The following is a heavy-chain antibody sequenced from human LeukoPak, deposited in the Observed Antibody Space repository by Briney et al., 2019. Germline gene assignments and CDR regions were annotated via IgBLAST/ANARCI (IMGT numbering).Heavy chain of an antibody. CDR3: ARGSMENYFDY. CDR2: VSTSGTT. J-gene: IGHJ4*02. CDR1: GGSISSGSYY. Sequence: SETLSLTCTVSGGSISSGSYYWSWIRQPAGKRLEWIGRVSTSGTTNYNPSLKSRVNILVDTSKNQFSLKLSSVTAADTAVYYCARGSMENYFDYWGQGTLVTVSS. D-gene: IGHD2-2*01. V-gene: IGHV4-61*02.